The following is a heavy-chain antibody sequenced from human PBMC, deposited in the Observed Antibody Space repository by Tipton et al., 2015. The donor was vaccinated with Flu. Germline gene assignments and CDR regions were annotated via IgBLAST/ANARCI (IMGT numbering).Heavy chain of an antibody. CDR3: ARERNYYYGMDV. V-gene: IGHV4-59*01. Sequence: TLSLTCTVSGGSISSYYWSWIRRPPGKGLEWIGYIYYSGSTNYNPSLKSRVTISVDTSKNQFSLKLSSVTAADTAVYYCARERNYYYGMDVWGQGTTVTVSS. CDR2: IYYSGST. CDR1: GGSISSYY. J-gene: IGHJ6*02.